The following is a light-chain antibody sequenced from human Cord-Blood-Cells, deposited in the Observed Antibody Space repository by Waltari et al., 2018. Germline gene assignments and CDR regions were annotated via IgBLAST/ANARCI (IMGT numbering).Light chain of an antibody. V-gene: IGLV2-11*01. J-gene: IGLJ1*01. CDR1: SSDVGGYNY. Sequence: QSALTQPRSVSGSPGQSVTISCTGTSSDVGGYNYVSWYQQPPGKAPKLMIYDVSKRPSGVPDRFSGSKSGNTASLTISGFQAGDEADYYCGSYAGSYTYVFGTGTKVTVL. CDR3: GSYAGSYTYV. CDR2: DVS.